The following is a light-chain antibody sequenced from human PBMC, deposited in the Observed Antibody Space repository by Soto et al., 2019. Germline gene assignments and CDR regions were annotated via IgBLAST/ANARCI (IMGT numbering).Light chain of an antibody. CDR2: EDN. J-gene: IGLJ3*02. Sequence: NFMLTQPHSVSESPGKTVTISCSVSSGSIGSNYVQWYQQRPGSAPTTVISEDNKRPSGVPDRFSGSVDRSSNSASLTISGLKTEDEAEYYWQSYDISNQVFGGGTKVTVL. CDR1: SGSIGSNY. V-gene: IGLV6-57*02. CDR3: QSYDISNQV.